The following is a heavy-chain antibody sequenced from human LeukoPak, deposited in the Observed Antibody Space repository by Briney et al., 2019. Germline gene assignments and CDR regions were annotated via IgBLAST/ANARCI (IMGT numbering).Heavy chain of an antibody. V-gene: IGHV1-2*04. D-gene: IGHD6-19*01. CDR3: ARVLRPLGYSTGWYYFDY. Sequence: ASVKVSYKASGYTFTGYYMHWVRQAPGQGLEWMGWINPNSGGTNYAQKFQGWVTMTRDTSISTAYMELSRLRSDDTAAYYCARVLRPLGYSTGWYYFDYWGQGTLVTVSS. CDR2: INPNSGGT. CDR1: GYTFTGYY. J-gene: IGHJ4*02.